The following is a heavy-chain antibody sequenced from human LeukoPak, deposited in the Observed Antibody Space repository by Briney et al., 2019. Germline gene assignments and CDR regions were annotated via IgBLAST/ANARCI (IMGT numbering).Heavy chain of an antibody. V-gene: IGHV1-69*13. D-gene: IGHD1-14*01. CDR1: GGTFSSYA. CDR3: ARGNRHYYYYYYMDV. J-gene: IGHJ6*03. Sequence: ASVKVSCKASGGTFSSYAISWVRQAPGQGLEWMGGIIPIFGTANYAQKFQGRVTITADESTSTAYMELSSLRSDDAAVYYCARGNRHYYYYYYMDVWGKGTTVTVSS. CDR2: IIPIFGTA.